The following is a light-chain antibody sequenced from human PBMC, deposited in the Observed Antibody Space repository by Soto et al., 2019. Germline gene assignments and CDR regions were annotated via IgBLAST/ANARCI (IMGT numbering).Light chain of an antibody. CDR2: DVS. V-gene: IGLV2-11*01. J-gene: IGLJ2*01. Sequence: QSALTQPRSVSGSPGQSVTISCTGTSSDVGGYNYVSWYQQHPGKAPKLMIYDVSKRPSGVPDRFSGSKSGNTASLTISGLQADDEALYFCQSSDSDNVVFGGGTTLTVL. CDR1: SSDVGGYNY. CDR3: QSSDSDNVV.